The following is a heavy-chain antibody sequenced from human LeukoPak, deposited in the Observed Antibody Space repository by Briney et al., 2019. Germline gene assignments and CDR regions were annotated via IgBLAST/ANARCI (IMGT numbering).Heavy chain of an antibody. CDR3: ARDAPYCGGDCLT. Sequence: PGGSLRLSCAASGFTVSSNYMSWVRQAPGKGLEWVSVIYSSGSTYYADSVKGRFTISRDNSKNTLYLQMNSLRAEDTAVYYCARDAPYCGGDCLTWGQGTLVTVSS. J-gene: IGHJ5*02. V-gene: IGHV3-53*01. D-gene: IGHD2-21*02. CDR2: IYSSGST. CDR1: GFTVSSNY.